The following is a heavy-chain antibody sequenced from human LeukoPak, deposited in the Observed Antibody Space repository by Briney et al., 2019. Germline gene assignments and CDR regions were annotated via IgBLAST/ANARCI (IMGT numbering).Heavy chain of an antibody. Sequence: GASVKVSCKASGGTFSSYAISWVRQAPGQGLEWMGGIIPIFGTANYAQKFQGRVTITTDESTSTAYMELSSLRSEDTAVYYCAGSSGYYYYGDYWGQGTLVTVSS. CDR3: AGSSGYYYYGDY. CDR2: IIPIFGTA. D-gene: IGHD3-22*01. V-gene: IGHV1-69*05. J-gene: IGHJ4*02. CDR1: GGTFSSYA.